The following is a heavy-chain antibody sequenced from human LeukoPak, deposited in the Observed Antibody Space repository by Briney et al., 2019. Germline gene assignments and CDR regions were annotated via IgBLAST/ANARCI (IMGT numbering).Heavy chain of an antibody. V-gene: IGHV4-61*02. CDR3: ARDRYYYGSGSYPYMDV. J-gene: IGHJ6*03. CDR1: GGSISSGSYY. Sequence: SETLSLTCTVSGGSISSGSYYWSWIRQPAWKGLEWIGRIHTSGSTNYNPSLKSRVTMSVDTSKNQFSLKLSSVTAVDTAVYYCARDRYYYGSGSYPYMDVWGKGTTVTISS. CDR2: IHTSGST. D-gene: IGHD3-10*01.